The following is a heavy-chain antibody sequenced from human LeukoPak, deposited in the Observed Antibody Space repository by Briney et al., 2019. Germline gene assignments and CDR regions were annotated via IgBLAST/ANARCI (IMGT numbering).Heavy chain of an antibody. CDR2: IVVGSGNT. CDR1: GFTFTSSA. D-gene: IGHD2-2*01. CDR3: AADGGYQLLRHYYYGMDV. V-gene: IGHV1-58*01. Sequence: TSVKVSCKSAGFTFTSSAVLWVRQARGQRLEWIGWIVVGSGNTNYAQKFQERVTITRDMSTSTAYMELSSLRSEDTAVYYCAADGGYQLLRHYYYGMDVWGKGTTVTVSS. J-gene: IGHJ6*04.